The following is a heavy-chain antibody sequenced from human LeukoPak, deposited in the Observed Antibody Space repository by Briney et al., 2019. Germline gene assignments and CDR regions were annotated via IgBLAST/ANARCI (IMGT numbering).Heavy chain of an antibody. J-gene: IGHJ4*02. Sequence: SETLSLTCTVSGGSISSYYWSWIRQPPGKGLEWIGYIYHSGSTYYNPSLKSRVTISVDRSKNQFSLKLSSVTAADTAVYYCARYGSGSTYFDYWGQGTLVTVSS. D-gene: IGHD3-10*01. CDR1: GGSISSYY. CDR2: IYHSGST. V-gene: IGHV4-59*12. CDR3: ARYGSGSTYFDY.